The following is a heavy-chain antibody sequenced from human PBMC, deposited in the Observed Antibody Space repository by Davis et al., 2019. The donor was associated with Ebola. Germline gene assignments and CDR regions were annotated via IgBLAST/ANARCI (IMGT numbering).Heavy chain of an antibody. Sequence: GGSLRLSCAASGFNFNTYSMNWVRQAPGKGLEWVSSISSSDTYIHYADSVKGRFTISRDNAKSSLYLQLNSLTAEDTAVYYCARGQLMDYGDYLDYWGQGTPVTVSS. CDR3: ARGQLMDYGDYLDY. D-gene: IGHD4-17*01. CDR1: GFNFNTYS. CDR2: ISSSDTYI. V-gene: IGHV3-21*01. J-gene: IGHJ4*02.